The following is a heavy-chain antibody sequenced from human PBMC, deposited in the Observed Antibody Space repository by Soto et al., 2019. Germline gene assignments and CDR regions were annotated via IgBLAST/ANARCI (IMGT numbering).Heavy chain of an antibody. J-gene: IGHJ6*02. CDR2: IYYSGST. CDR3: ARTNTMVRGVIRNYYYYYGMDV. CDR1: GGSISSSSYY. Sequence: PSETLSLTCTVSGGSISSSSYYWGWIRQPPGKGLEWIGSIYYSGSTYYNPSLKSRVTISVDTSKNQFSLKLSSVTAADTAVYYCARTNTMVRGVIRNYYYYYGMDVWGQGTTVTVSS. V-gene: IGHV4-39*01. D-gene: IGHD3-10*01.